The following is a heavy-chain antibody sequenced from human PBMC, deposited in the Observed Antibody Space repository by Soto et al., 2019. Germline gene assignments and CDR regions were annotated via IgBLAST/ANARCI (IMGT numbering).Heavy chain of an antibody. CDR2: ISAYNGNT. CDR1: GYTFTSYG. D-gene: IGHD4-17*01. Sequence: QVQLVQSGAEVKKPGASVKVSCKASGYTFTSYGISWVRQAPGQGLEWMGWISAYNGNTNYAQKLQGRVTMTTDTSTSTAYMELRSLRSDDTAVYYWARDQDYPQTRAINWFDPWGQGTLVTVSS. J-gene: IGHJ5*02. CDR3: ARDQDYPQTRAINWFDP. V-gene: IGHV1-18*01.